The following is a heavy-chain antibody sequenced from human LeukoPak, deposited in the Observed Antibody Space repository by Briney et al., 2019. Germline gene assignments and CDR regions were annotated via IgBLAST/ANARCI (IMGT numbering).Heavy chain of an antibody. V-gene: IGHV3-72*01. D-gene: IGHD3-10*01. CDR2: CRNKANSYTT. CDR3: AGEAGSYGPVVY. Sequence: GGSLRLSCAASGFTLSDHYMYWVRQAPGKGLEWVGRCRNKANSYTTEYAASVEGRFTISRDDSKNSFYLQMDSLKAEDTAVYYCAGEAGSYGPVVYWGQGTLVTVSS. J-gene: IGHJ4*02. CDR1: GFTLSDHY.